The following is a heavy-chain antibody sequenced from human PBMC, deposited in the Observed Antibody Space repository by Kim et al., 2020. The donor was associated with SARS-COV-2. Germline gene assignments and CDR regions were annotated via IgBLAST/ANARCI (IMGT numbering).Heavy chain of an antibody. D-gene: IGHD6-19*01. J-gene: IGHJ5*02. Sequence: SVKGRFTSSRDNSKNTLYLQMNSLRAEDTAVYYCARDLGIAVAGTGWFDPWGQGTLVTVSS. V-gene: IGHV3-66*01. CDR3: ARDLGIAVAGTGWFDP.